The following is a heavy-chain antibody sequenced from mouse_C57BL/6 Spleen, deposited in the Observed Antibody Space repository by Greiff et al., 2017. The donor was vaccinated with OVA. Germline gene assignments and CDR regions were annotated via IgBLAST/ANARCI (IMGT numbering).Heavy chain of an antibody. CDR2: INYDGSST. V-gene: IGHV5-16*01. J-gene: IGHJ3*01. Sequence: EVMLVESEGGLVQPGSSMKLSCTASGFTFSDYYMAWVRQVPEKGLEWVANINYDGSSTYYLDSLKSRFIISRDNAKNILYLQMSSLKSEDTATYYCARGLGTYQAWFAYWGQGTLVTVSA. D-gene: IGHD4-1*01. CDR1: GFTFSDYY. CDR3: ARGLGTYQAWFAY.